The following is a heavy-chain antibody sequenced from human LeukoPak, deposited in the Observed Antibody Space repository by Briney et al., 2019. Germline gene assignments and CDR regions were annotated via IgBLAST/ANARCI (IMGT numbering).Heavy chain of an antibody. CDR1: GYTFTRYA. J-gene: IGHJ5*02. CDR3: ARSGDGNWFDP. V-gene: IGHV1-18*01. D-gene: IGHD4-17*01. Sequence: GASVKVSCKASGYTFTRYAISWVRQAPGQGLQWMGWISAYNGDTNYAQNLQGRVIMTTDTSTTTAYMELRSLRSDDTAVYYCARSGDGNWFDPWGQGTLVTVSS. CDR2: ISAYNGDT.